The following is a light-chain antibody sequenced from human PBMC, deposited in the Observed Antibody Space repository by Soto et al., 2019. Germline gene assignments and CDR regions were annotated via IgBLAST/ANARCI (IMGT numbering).Light chain of an antibody. CDR1: QGISSY. CDR3: QQLDSYPLT. Sequence: DIQLTQSPSFLSASVGDRVTITCRASQGISSYLAWYQQKPGKARKLLIYAASTLQSGVPSRFSGSGSGTEFTLTISSLQPEDFATYYCQQLDSYPLTFGGGPKVEIK. J-gene: IGKJ4*01. CDR2: AAS. V-gene: IGKV1-9*01.